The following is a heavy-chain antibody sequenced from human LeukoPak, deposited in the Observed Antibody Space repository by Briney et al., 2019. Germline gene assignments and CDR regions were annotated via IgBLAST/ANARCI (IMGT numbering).Heavy chain of an antibody. Sequence: GGSLRLSCAASGFTFSSYWMSWVRQAPGKGLEWVATIKEDGSDKSYVASVKGRFTISRDNAKDSLSLQMNNLRAEDTAIYYCARDVNGAWSPLDYWGQGTLVTVSS. J-gene: IGHJ4*02. D-gene: IGHD6-19*01. CDR3: ARDVNGAWSPLDY. CDR2: IKEDGSDK. CDR1: GFTFSSYW. V-gene: IGHV3-7*01.